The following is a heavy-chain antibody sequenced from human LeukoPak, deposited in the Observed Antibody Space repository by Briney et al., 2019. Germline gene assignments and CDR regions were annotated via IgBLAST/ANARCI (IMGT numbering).Heavy chain of an antibody. CDR2: ISYDGSNK. D-gene: IGHD3-22*01. Sequence: PGGSLRLSCAASGFTFSSYGMHWVRQAPGKGLEWVAVISYDGSNKYYADSVKGRFTISRDNSKNTLYLQMNSLRAEDTAVYYCAKDVGGYYDPLNYYYGTDVWGQGTTVTVSS. CDR1: GFTFSSYG. CDR3: AKDVGGYYDPLNYYYGTDV. J-gene: IGHJ6*02. V-gene: IGHV3-30*18.